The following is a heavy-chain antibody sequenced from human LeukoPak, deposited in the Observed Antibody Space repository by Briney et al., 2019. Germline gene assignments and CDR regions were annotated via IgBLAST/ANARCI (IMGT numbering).Heavy chain of an antibody. V-gene: IGHV4-59*01. Sequence: SETLSLSCTVSGGSNNSYYWSWIRQPPGKGLEWIGYISYSGGTNYNPSLKSRVIISVDTSKNQFSLKLSSVTAADTAVYYCARVGDTSSYFYYFDYWGLGTLVTVSS. J-gene: IGHJ4*02. D-gene: IGHD2-21*01. CDR1: GGSNNSYY. CDR2: ISYSGGT. CDR3: ARVGDTSSYFYYFDY.